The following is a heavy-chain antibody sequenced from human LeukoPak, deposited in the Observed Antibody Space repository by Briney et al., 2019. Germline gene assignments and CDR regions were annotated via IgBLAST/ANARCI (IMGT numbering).Heavy chain of an antibody. CDR2: IRYDGSSE. Sequence: GGSLRLSCAASGFTFSSYGMHWVHQAPGKGLEWVAFIRYDGSSEYYADSVKGRFTISRDISKNTLYLQMNSLRAEDTAVYYCARDKSTGYRWDYWGQGTLVTVSS. CDR3: ARDKSTGYRWDY. J-gene: IGHJ4*02. V-gene: IGHV3-30*02. D-gene: IGHD5-24*01. CDR1: GFTFSSYG.